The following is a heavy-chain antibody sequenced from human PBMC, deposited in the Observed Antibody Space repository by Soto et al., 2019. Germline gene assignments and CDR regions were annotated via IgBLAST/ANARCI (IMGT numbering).Heavy chain of an antibody. V-gene: IGHV3-9*01. J-gene: IGHJ5*02. CDR1: GFTFDDYA. D-gene: IGHD6-19*01. Sequence: DVQLVESGGGLVQPGRSLRLSCAASGFTFDDYAMHWVRQAPGKGLEWVSGITWNSGKIGYADSVKGRFTISRDTAKNSVYLQMDSLRDEDTALYYCSAYSSGWYPDHWGQGTLVTVSS. CDR2: ITWNSGKI. CDR3: SAYSSGWYPDH.